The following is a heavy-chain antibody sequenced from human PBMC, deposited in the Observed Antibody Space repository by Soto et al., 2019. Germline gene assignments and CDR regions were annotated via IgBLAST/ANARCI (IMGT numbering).Heavy chain of an antibody. CDR3: AKVSVTDYSVDY. J-gene: IGHJ4*02. V-gene: IGHV3-72*01. Sequence: EVQLVESGGGLVQPGGSLRLSCSASGFTFSDHYMDWVRQAPGKGLEWVGRIRNQVNSHTTEYAASVRGRFTISRDDSKSSLDLQMNSLKTEDTAVYYCAKVSVTDYSVDYWGQGISVTVS. D-gene: IGHD3-9*01. CDR2: IRNQVNSHTT. CDR1: GFTFSDHY.